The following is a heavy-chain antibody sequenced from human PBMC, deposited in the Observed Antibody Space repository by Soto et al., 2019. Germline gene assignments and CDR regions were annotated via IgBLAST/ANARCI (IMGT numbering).Heavy chain of an antibody. V-gene: IGHV4-34*01. CDR3: ARGPTPLRYFDWLGSYYYGMDV. J-gene: IGHJ6*02. D-gene: IGHD3-9*01. CDR1: GGSFSGYY. Sequence: SLTCAVYGGSFSGYYWSWIRQPPGKGLEWIGEINHSGSTNYNPSLKSRVTISVDTSKNQFSLKLSSVTAADTAVYYCARGPTPLRYFDWLGSYYYGMDVWGQGTTVTAP. CDR2: INHSGST.